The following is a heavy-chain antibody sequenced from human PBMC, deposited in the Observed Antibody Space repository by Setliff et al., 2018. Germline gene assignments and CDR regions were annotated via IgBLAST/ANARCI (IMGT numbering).Heavy chain of an antibody. CDR1: GFTFSSYA. V-gene: IGHV3-23*01. Sequence: GESLKISCAASGFTFSSYAMSWVRQAPGKGLERASAISGSGSTTFYADSVKGRFTISRDNSKDTVYLQMSSLRAEDTAVYYCAKARYCSGTSCAFDDWGQGTLVTVSS. CDR2: ISGSGSTT. CDR3: AKARYCSGTSCAFDD. D-gene: IGHD2-2*01. J-gene: IGHJ4*02.